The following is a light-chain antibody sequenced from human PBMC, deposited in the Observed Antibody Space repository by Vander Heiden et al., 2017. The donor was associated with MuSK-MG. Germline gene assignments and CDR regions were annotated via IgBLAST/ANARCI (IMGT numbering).Light chain of an antibody. J-gene: IGKJ2*01. CDR2: WAS. CDR3: QQDDTSFHT. V-gene: IGKV4-1*01. CDR1: QSVLYSANKKNY. Sequence: DIVMTQSPDSLAVSLGERATINCKSSQSVLYSANKKNYLAWYQQKSGQPPKLLIYWASARESGVPDRFSGSGSGTDFTLTISSLQAEDVAVYYCQQDDTSFHTFGQGTKLEIK.